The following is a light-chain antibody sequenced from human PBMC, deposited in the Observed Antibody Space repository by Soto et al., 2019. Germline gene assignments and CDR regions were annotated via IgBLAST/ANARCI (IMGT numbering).Light chain of an antibody. CDR1: QGISSY. CDR2: AAS. V-gene: IGKV1-9*01. J-gene: IGKJ4*01. CDR3: QQLNSYPRT. Sequence: IQFTQSPSSLSASVGDRVTITCRASQGISSYLAWYQQKPGKAPKLLIYAASTLQSGVPSRFSGSGSGTDFTLTIGSLQPEDFATYYCQQLNSYPRTFGGGTKVDIK.